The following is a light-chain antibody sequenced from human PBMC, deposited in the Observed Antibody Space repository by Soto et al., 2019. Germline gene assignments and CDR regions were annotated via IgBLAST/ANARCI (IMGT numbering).Light chain of an antibody. CDR2: DAS. V-gene: IGKV3-11*01. CDR1: QSVSNY. Sequence: EIELTQSPATLSLSPGERATLSCRASQSVSNYLVWYQQKSGLAPRLLIYDASKRATGIPARLSGSGSGTDFDLTNRSLEPEDLAVYYCHQRAKSSTFGQGTRLEIK. CDR3: HQRAKSST. J-gene: IGKJ5*01.